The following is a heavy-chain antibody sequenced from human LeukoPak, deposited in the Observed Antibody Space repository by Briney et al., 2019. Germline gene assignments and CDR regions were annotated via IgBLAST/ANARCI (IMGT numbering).Heavy chain of an antibody. CDR2: INSDGSTT. V-gene: IGHV3-74*01. J-gene: IGHJ4*02. CDR3: ARPGDGFDY. CDR1: GSTFSNYW. D-gene: IGHD1-1*01. Sequence: GGSLRPSCAASGSTFSNYWMHWVRQAPGKGRVWVSRINSDGSTTIYADSVTGRFTISRDNAKNTLYLQMSSLRAEDTAVYYCARPGDGFDYWGQGTLVTVSS.